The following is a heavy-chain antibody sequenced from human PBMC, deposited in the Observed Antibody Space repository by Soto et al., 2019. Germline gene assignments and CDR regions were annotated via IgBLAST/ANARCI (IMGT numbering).Heavy chain of an antibody. V-gene: IGHV3-74*01. CDR3: ARDPIVVVPAVYYYYGMDV. CDR2: INSDGSST. D-gene: IGHD2-2*01. CDR1: GFTFSSYW. J-gene: IGHJ6*02. Sequence: GGSLRLSCAASGFTFSSYWMHWVRQAPGKGLVWVSRINSDGSSTSYADSVKGRFTISRDNAKNTLYLQMNSLRAEDTAVYYCARDPIVVVPAVYYYYGMDVWGQGTTVTVSS.